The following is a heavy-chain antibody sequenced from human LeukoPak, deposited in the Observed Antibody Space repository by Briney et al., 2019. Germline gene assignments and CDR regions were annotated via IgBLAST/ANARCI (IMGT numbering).Heavy chain of an antibody. CDR2: ISGSGYST. CDR1: GFTFSSYA. J-gene: IGHJ4*02. D-gene: IGHD3-10*01. V-gene: IGHV3-23*01. CDR3: AKDGMVRGMLVTTTFDY. Sequence: AGGSLRLSCAASGFTFSSYAMSWVSQAPGKGLEWVSAISGSGYSTYYADSVKGRFTISRDNSKNTLSLQMNSLRAEDTAVYYCAKDGMVRGMLVTTTFDYWGQGTLVTVSS.